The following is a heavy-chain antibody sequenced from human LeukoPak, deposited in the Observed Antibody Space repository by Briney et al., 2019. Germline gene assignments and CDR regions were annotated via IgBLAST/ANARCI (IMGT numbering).Heavy chain of an antibody. CDR2: ISGSGEST. D-gene: IGHD5-18*01. J-gene: IGHJ4*02. Sequence: PGGSLRLSCAASGFTFSSYSMNWVRQAPGKGLEWVSAISGSGESTYYADSVKGRFTISRDNSKNTLYLQMNSLRAEDTAVYYCAKATAMGDFDYWGQGTLVTVSS. CDR3: AKATAMGDFDY. CDR1: GFTFSSYS. V-gene: IGHV3-23*01.